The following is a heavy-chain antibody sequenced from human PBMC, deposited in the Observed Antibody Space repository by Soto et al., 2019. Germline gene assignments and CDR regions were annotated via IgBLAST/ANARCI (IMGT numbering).Heavy chain of an antibody. Sequence: GGSLRLSCAASGFTFNSYAMHWVRQAPGKGLEFVSAISSYGADTYYADSVKGRFAISRDNSKNTLYLQMSSLRAEDTALYYCVKEGYMRSDWYGQFDYWGQGALVTVSS. D-gene: IGHD6-19*01. J-gene: IGHJ4*02. CDR3: VKEGYMRSDWYGQFDY. CDR1: GFTFNSYA. V-gene: IGHV3-64D*06. CDR2: ISSYGADT.